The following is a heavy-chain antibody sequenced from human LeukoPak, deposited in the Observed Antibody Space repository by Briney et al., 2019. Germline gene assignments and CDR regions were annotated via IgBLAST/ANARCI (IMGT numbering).Heavy chain of an antibody. J-gene: IGHJ4*02. CDR2: MQYGGSDK. Sequence: GGSLRLSCTASGLSFKKYGIHWVRQAPGKGLEWVTFMQYGGSDKLYADSVKGRFTISRDNSKNTVYLQMNSLRAEDTAAYYCARPSSDWPQPRPFDYWGQGTLVTVSS. CDR3: ARPSSDWPQPRPFDY. CDR1: GLSFKKYG. D-gene: IGHD6-13*01. V-gene: IGHV3-30*02.